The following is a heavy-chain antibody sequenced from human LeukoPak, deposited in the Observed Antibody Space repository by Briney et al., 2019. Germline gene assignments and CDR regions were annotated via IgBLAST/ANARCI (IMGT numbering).Heavy chain of an antibody. CDR1: GGSISNYY. V-gene: IGHV4-4*07. CDR3: AKVLGRALDY. CDR2: LLGSGST. D-gene: IGHD2-15*01. Sequence: SETLSLTCTVSGGSISNYYWNWIRQPAGKGLEWIGRLLGSGSTDYNPSLKSRVTMSVDTSKNQFSLKLISVTAADTAVYYCAKVLGRALDYWGQGTLVTVSS. J-gene: IGHJ4*02.